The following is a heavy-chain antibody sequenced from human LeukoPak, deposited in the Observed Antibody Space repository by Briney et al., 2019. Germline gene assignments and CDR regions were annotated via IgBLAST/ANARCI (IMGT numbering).Heavy chain of an antibody. J-gene: IGHJ5*02. V-gene: IGHV1-2*02. CDR1: GYTFTGYY. Sequence: ASVKVSCKASGYTFTGYYMHWVRQAPGQGLEWMGWINPNSGGTNYAQKFQGRVTMTRDTSISTAYMELSGLRSDDTAVYYCARHRMVRGVIEWFDPWGQGTLVTVSS. D-gene: IGHD3-10*01. CDR3: ARHRMVRGVIEWFDP. CDR2: INPNSGGT.